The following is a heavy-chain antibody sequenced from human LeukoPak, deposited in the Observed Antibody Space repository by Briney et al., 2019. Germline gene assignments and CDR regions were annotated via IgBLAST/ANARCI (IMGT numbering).Heavy chain of an antibody. CDR2: IKQDGSEK. Sequence: GGSLRLSCAASGFTFSSYWMSWVRQAPGKGLEWVANIKQDGSEKYYVDSVKGRFTISRDNAKNSLYLQMNSLRAEDAAVYYCARDTLYGSGGYYTVKYYYYMDVWGKGTTVTVSS. CDR3: ARDTLYGSGGYYTVKYYYYMDV. J-gene: IGHJ6*03. CDR1: GFTFSSYW. V-gene: IGHV3-7*01. D-gene: IGHD3-10*01.